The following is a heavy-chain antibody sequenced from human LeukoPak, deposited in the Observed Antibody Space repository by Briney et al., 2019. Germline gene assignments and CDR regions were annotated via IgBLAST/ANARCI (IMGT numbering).Heavy chain of an antibody. V-gene: IGHV3-23*01. CDR1: GFSVRTNY. CDR2: ISGGGDIT. Sequence: GGSLRLSCAASGFSVRTNYMNWVRQAPGKGLEWVSGISGGGDITYYADSVKGRFTISRDNSKNTLYLQMNSLRAEDTAAYYCATESRGGVWGQGTMVTVSS. D-gene: IGHD3-10*01. CDR3: ATESRGGV. J-gene: IGHJ3*01.